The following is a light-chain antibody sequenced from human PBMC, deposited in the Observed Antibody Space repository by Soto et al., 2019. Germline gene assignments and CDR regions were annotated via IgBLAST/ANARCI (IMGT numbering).Light chain of an antibody. CDR2: GAS. CDR1: QSGNSN. J-gene: IGKJ1*01. V-gene: IGKV3-15*01. Sequence: EIVMTQSPATLSVSPGDRATLSCRASQSGNSNLAWYQQKPGQAPRLLIFGASTRATGIPARFSGSGSGTEFTLTISSLQSEDFAIYYCQQYYNWPPWTFGQGTQVEIK. CDR3: QQYYNWPPWT.